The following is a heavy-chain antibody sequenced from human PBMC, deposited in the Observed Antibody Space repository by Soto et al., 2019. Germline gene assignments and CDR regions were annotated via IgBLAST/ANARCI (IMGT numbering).Heavy chain of an antibody. CDR1: GGTFSSYA. D-gene: IGHD2-2*01. V-gene: IGHV1-69*01. Sequence: QVQLVQSGAEVKKPGSSVKVSCKASGGTFSSYAISWVRQAPGQGLEWMGGIIPLFGTANYAHKFQGRVTITADQTKSTDYIELGRLISGDTAVYYCGREGYCSSTSCSSRESYSYGMDVWGQGTTVTVSS. J-gene: IGHJ6*01. CDR2: IIPLFGTA. CDR3: GREGYCSSTSCSSRESYSYGMDV.